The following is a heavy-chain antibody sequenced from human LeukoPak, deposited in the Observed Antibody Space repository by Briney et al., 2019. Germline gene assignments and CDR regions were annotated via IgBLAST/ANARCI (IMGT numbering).Heavy chain of an antibody. V-gene: IGHV4-59*01. D-gene: IGHD4-23*01. CDR2: IYYSGST. CDR1: GGSISSYY. CDR3: ARGRDGGNYTPLDY. Sequence: SETLSLTCTVSGGSISSYYWSWIRQPPGKRLEWIGYIYYSGSTNYNPSLKSRVTMAVDTSKKQFSLKLSSVTAADTAVYYWARGRDGGNYTPLDYWGQGTLVTVSS. J-gene: IGHJ4*02.